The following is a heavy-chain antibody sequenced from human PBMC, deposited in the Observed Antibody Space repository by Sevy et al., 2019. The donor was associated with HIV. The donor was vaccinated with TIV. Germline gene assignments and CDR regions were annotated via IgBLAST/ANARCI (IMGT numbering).Heavy chain of an antibody. Sequence: GGSLRLSCAASGFTFNVFWMHWVHQTPGKGLEWVANINQDGSEIYYVDSVRGRFTISRDNAKNSIYLQMNSLRAEDTAVYYCARAIGIVDAFWGQGTLVTVSS. J-gene: IGHJ4*02. CDR1: GFTFNVFW. V-gene: IGHV3-7*01. D-gene: IGHD3-16*01. CDR3: ARAIGIVDAF. CDR2: INQDGSEI.